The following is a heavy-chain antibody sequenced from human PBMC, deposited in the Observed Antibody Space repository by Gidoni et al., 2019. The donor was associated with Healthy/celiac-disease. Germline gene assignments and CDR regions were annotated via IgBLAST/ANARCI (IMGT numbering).Heavy chain of an antibody. Sequence: QVQLVQSGAEVKKPGASVKVSCKASGYTFTSYYLHWVRQAPGQGLEWMGIINPSGGSTSYAQKFQGRVTMTRDTSTSTVYMELSSLRSEDTAVYYCARDRIRGGAAAGTTPGGYWGQGTLVTVSS. V-gene: IGHV1-46*01. CDR2: INPSGGST. J-gene: IGHJ4*02. CDR3: ARDRIRGGAAAGTTPGGY. D-gene: IGHD6-13*01. CDR1: GYTFTSYY.